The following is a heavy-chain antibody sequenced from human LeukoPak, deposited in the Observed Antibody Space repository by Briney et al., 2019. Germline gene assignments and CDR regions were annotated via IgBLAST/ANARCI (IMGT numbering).Heavy chain of an antibody. CDR3: ARVGRVLRLGELSLLY. CDR1: GYTFTSND. V-gene: IGHV1-8*01. J-gene: IGHJ4*02. CDR2: MNPNSGNT. Sequence: ASVKVSCKASGYTFTSNDINWVRQATGQGLEWMGWMNPNSGNTGYAQKFQGRVTITRNTSISTAYMELSSLRSEDTAVYYCARVGRVLRLGELSLLYWGQGTLVTVSS. D-gene: IGHD3-16*02.